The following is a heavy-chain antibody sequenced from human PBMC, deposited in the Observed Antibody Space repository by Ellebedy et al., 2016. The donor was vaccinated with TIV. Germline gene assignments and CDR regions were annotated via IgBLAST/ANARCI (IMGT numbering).Heavy chain of an antibody. CDR1: GFPFSTFD. CDR2: ISGSGVRT. J-gene: IGHJ6*02. Sequence: GGSLRLSXTASGFPFSTFDMSWVRQAPGKGLEWVSGISGSGVRTYYADSVKGRFTISRDNSKNTQYLLMNSLRAEDTAVYYCARAGGEGDYYGSGSYYKVMTPPEKNYYYYGMDVWGQGTTVTVSS. V-gene: IGHV3-23*01. CDR3: ARAGGEGDYYGSGSYYKVMTPPEKNYYYYGMDV. D-gene: IGHD3-10*01.